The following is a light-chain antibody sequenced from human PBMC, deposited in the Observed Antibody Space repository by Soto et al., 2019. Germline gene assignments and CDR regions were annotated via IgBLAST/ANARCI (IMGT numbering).Light chain of an antibody. Sequence: QSVLTQPPSVSGAPGQRVTISCTGSSSNIGAGYDVHWYQQLPGTAPKLLIYGNSNRPSGVPDRFSGSKSGTSASLAITGLQAADDADYYCQSYDSSLSGFWVFGGGTKLTVL. J-gene: IGLJ3*02. V-gene: IGLV1-40*01. CDR2: GNS. CDR1: SSNIGAGYD. CDR3: QSYDSSLSGFWV.